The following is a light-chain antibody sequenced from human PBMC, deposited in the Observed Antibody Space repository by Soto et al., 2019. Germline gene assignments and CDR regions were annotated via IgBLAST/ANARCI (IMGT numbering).Light chain of an antibody. CDR3: SSYTSSSALV. CDR2: DVS. CDR1: SSDVGGYNY. Sequence: LTQPASVSGSPGQSITISCTGTSSDVGGYNYVSWYQQHPGKAPKLMIYDVSYRPSGVSNRFSGSKSGNTASLTISGLQAEDEADYYCSSYTSSSALVFGTGTKVTVL. J-gene: IGLJ1*01. V-gene: IGLV2-14*01.